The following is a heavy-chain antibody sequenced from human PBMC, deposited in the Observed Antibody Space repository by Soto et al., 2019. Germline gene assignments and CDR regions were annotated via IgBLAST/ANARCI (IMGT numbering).Heavy chain of an antibody. V-gene: IGHV4-34*01. J-gene: IGHJ5*02. D-gene: IGHD3-10*01. Sequence: SETLSLTCAVYGGSFSGYYWSWIRQPPGKGLEWIGEINHSGSTNYNPSLKSRVTISVDTSKNQFSLKLSSVTAADTAVYYCARGYMVRRVPPLGCFDPWGKALLVTVSS. CDR3: ARGYMVRRVPPLGCFDP. CDR1: GGSFSGYY. CDR2: INHSGST.